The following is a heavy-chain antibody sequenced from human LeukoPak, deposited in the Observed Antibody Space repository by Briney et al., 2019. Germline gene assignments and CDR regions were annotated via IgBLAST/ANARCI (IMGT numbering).Heavy chain of an antibody. Sequence: SETLSLTSAVSGYSISSGYYWGWIRQPPGKGLEWIGSIYHSGSTYYNPSLKSRVTISVDTSKNQFSLKLSSVTAADTAVYYCARLTYGDYVWFDPWGQGTLVTVSS. J-gene: IGHJ5*02. CDR2: IYHSGST. V-gene: IGHV4-38-2*01. CDR3: ARLTYGDYVWFDP. D-gene: IGHD4-17*01. CDR1: GYSISSGYY.